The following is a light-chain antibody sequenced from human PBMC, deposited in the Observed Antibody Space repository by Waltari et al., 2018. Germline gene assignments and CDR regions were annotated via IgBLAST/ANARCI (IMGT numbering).Light chain of an antibody. CDR2: RTD. CDR1: RSNIGVNY. Sequence: QSVLTQPASASGTPGQRVTISCSGSRSNIGVNYVCWYQHLPGTAPKLLIYRTDQRPSGVPSKFSGSGSGTEFTLTISSLQPDDFATYYCQQYSGNPTFGGGTK. CDR3: QQYSGNPT. J-gene: IGLJ2*01. V-gene: IGLV1-47*01.